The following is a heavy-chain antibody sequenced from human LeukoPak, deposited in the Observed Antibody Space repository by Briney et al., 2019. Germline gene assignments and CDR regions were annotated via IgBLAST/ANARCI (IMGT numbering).Heavy chain of an antibody. CDR3: AKDEGGNIFDY. D-gene: IGHD2/OR15-2a*01. CDR1: GFTFSSYG. CDR2: ISYDGSNK. J-gene: IGHJ4*02. V-gene: IGHV3-30*18. Sequence: GGSLRLSCAASGFTFSSYGMHWVRQAPGKGLEWVAVISYDGSNKYYADSVKGRFTISRDNSKNTLYLQMNSLRAEGTAVYYCAKDEGGNIFDYWGQGTLVTVSS.